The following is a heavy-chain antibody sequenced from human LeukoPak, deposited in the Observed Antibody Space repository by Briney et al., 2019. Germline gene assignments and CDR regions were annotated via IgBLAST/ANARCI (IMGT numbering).Heavy chain of an antibody. CDR1: GFTFSSYS. CDR3: ARAELCSGGSCYLTRLFDY. D-gene: IGHD2-15*01. CDR2: ISSSRSYI. J-gene: IGHJ4*02. Sequence: PGGSLRLSCAASGFTFSSYSMNWVRQAPGKGLEWVSSISSSRSYIYYADSVKGRFTISRDNAKNPLYLPMNSLRAEDTAVCYCARAELCSGGSCYLTRLFDYWGQGTLVTVSS. V-gene: IGHV3-21*01.